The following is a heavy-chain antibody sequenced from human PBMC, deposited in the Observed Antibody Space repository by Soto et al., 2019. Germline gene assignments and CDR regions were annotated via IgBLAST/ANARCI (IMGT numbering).Heavy chain of an antibody. J-gene: IGHJ6*02. V-gene: IGHV3-11*01. CDR2: SSNRDRST. CDR3: AGAWKIEKFGVISMSKGLDV. D-gene: IGHD3-3*01. Sequence: QVQLVESGGGLVKPGGSLRLSCAASGFIFSDYYMTWIRQAPGKGLEWLSCSSNRDRSTYYADSVKDRFFVSKNNAKNFAYLQKNSLRAEDTAVYFCAGAWKIEKFGVISMSKGLDVWGQGTTVTVSS. CDR1: GFIFSDYY.